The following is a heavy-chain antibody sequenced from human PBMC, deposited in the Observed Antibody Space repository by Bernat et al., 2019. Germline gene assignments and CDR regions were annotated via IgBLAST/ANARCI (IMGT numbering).Heavy chain of an antibody. D-gene: IGHD3-3*01. CDR2: ISSNGGST. CDR1: GIAFSSYA. Sequence: EVQLVESGGGLVQPGGSLRLSCAASGIAFSSYAMHWVRQAPGKGLEYVSAISSNGGSTYYANSVKGRFTISRDNSKNTLYLQMGSLRAEDMAVYYCARTPLYYDFWSGYDDYWGQGTLVTVSS. CDR3: ARTPLYYDFWSGYDDY. J-gene: IGHJ4*02. V-gene: IGHV3-64*01.